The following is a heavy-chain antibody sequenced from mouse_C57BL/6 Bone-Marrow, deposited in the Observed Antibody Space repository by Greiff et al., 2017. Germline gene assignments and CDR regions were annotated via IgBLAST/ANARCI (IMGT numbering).Heavy chain of an antibody. V-gene: IGHV1-69*01. Sequence: QVQLQQPGAELVMPGASVKLSCKASGYTFTSYWMHWVKQRPGQGLEWIGEIDPSGSYTNYNQKFKGKSTLTVDKSSSTAYMQLSSLTSEDSAVYYCARVYYYGRGTYAMDYWGQGTSVTVSS. J-gene: IGHJ4*01. D-gene: IGHD1-1*01. CDR3: ARVYYYGRGTYAMDY. CDR1: GYTFTSYW. CDR2: IDPSGSYT.